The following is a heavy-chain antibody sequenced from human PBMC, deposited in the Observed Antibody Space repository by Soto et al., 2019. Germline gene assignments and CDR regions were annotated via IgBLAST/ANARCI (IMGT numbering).Heavy chain of an antibody. CDR1: GVPFSGYY. Sequence: QVQLQQWGAGLLKPSETLSLTCAVYGVPFSGYYWSWIRQSPGKGLEWIGEINHSGNTNYNPSLKSRVTMLVDTSKNQSSLSLSSVTAADTAVYYCANLIVFHSSYYHDYWGHGTLVTVSS. J-gene: IGHJ4*01. D-gene: IGHD1-26*01. V-gene: IGHV4-34*01. CDR2: INHSGNT. CDR3: ANLIVFHSSYYHDY.